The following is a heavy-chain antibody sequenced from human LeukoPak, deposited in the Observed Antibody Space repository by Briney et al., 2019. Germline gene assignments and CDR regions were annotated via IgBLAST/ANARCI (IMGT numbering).Heavy chain of an antibody. CDR2: ISGSGGST. CDR1: GFTVSSNY. CDR3: AGTMVRGVIGY. D-gene: IGHD3-10*01. V-gene: IGHV3-23*01. Sequence: PGGSLRLSCAASGFTVSSNYMSWVRQAPGKGLEWVSAISGSGGSTYYADSVKGRFTISRDNSKNTLYLQMNSLRAEDTAVYYCAGTMVRGVIGYWGQGTLVTVSS. J-gene: IGHJ4*02.